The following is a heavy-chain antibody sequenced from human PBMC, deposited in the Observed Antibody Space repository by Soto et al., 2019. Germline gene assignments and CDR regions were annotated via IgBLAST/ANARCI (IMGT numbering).Heavy chain of an antibody. Sequence: ESGGGLVQPGGSLRLSCAASGFTFSSYEMNWVRQAPGKGLEWVSYISSSGSTIYYADSVKGRFTISRDNAKNSLYLQMNSLRAEDTAVYYCARDWGTMVRGVIAPRYFDYWGQGTLVTVSS. CDR3: ARDWGTMVRGVIAPRYFDY. V-gene: IGHV3-48*03. D-gene: IGHD3-10*01. CDR1: GFTFSSYE. CDR2: ISSSGSTI. J-gene: IGHJ4*02.